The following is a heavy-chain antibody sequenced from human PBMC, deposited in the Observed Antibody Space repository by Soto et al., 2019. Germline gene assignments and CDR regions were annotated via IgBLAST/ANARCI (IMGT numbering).Heavy chain of an antibody. V-gene: IGHV1-69*02. CDR1: GGTFSSYT. D-gene: IGHD3-10*01. Sequence: QVQLVQSGAEVKKPGSSVKVSCKASGGTFSSYTISWVRQAPGPGLEWMGRIIPILCIANYAQKFQGRVTITADKSTGTGYMELSSLTSEDTAVYYCAHGSGSYSDDFDYWGQGTLVTVSS. CDR2: IIPILCIA. CDR3: AHGSGSYSDDFDY. J-gene: IGHJ4*02.